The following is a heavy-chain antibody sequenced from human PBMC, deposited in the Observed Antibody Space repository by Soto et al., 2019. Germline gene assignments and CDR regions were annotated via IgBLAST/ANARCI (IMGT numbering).Heavy chain of an antibody. CDR2: ISSSSSTI. V-gene: IGHV3-48*01. D-gene: IGHD2-15*01. CDR1: GFTFSSYS. Sequence: EVQLVESGGGLVQPGGSLRLSCAASGFTFSSYSMNWVRQAPGKGLEWVSYISSSSSTIYHADSVKGRFTISRDSAKNALYLQMNSLRAEDTAVYYCAREDNSRGVVVERGDGFDIWGQGTMVTVSS. J-gene: IGHJ3*02. CDR3: AREDNSRGVVVERGDGFDI.